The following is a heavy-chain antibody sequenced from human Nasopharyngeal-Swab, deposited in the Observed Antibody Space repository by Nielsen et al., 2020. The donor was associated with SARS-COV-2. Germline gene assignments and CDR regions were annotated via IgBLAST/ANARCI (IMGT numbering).Heavy chain of an antibody. CDR2: FNGYNGNT. J-gene: IGHJ4*02. V-gene: IGHV1-18*01. Sequence: ASVKVSCKTSGYNSDKYGVSWVRQAPGQGLEWMGWFNGYNGNTVYAQKFQGRVTLTTDTSSNTAYMEMRSRRSDDTAVYYCARDGGIGARLRFYFFDNWGQGTLVSVSS. CDR1: GYNSDKYG. CDR3: ARDGGIGARLRFYFFDN. D-gene: IGHD6-6*01.